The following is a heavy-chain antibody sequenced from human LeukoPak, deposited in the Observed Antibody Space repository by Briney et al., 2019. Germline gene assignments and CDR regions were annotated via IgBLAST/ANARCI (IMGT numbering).Heavy chain of an antibody. CDR3: ARFQYQLLWQEQLVLYYFDY. Sequence: GASVKVSCKASGGTFSSYAISWVRQAPGQGLEWMGGIIPIFGTANYAQKFQGRVTITADKSTSTAYMELSSLRSEDTAVYYCARFQYQLLWQEQLVLYYFDYWGQGTLVTVSS. D-gene: IGHD2-2*01. CDR1: GGTFSSYA. J-gene: IGHJ4*02. V-gene: IGHV1-69*06. CDR2: IIPIFGTA.